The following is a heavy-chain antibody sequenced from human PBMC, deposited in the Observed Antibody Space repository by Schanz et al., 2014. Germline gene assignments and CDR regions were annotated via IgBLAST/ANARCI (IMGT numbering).Heavy chain of an antibody. J-gene: IGHJ6*02. CDR3: AREERERNRGGCHDPCSYRELED. CDR2: INYSGSA. V-gene: IGHV4-34*01. D-gene: IGHD2-15*01. CDR1: GGSVSGYF. Sequence: VQLQQWGAGRLRPAETLSLTCAVYGGSVSGYFWTWIRQSPRKGLAWIGEINYSGSAHYNPSLTSRLAIAMDATTRDNSQKTKSVSAADTAVEDWAREERERNRGGCHDPCSYRELEDWGQGTTVTVSS.